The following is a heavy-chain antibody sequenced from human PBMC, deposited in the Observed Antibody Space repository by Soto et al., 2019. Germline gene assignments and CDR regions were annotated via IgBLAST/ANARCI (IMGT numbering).Heavy chain of an antibody. D-gene: IGHD2-2*01. CDR2: IWFDGSDK. J-gene: IGHJ3*02. Sequence: GXSRRLSXRPSGVTFTSYGLHGVRQAPGKGLEWVALIWFDGSDKYYTDSVKGRFTISRDNSKSTLYLQMNSLRAEDTAVYYCARLYCSSNSCYSVGAFDIRGQGTMVTVSS. V-gene: IGHV3-33*01. CDR1: GVTFTSYG. CDR3: ARLYCSSNSCYSVGAFDI.